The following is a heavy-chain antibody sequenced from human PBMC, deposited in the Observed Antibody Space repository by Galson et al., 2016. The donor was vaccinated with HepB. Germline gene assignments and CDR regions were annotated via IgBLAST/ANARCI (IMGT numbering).Heavy chain of an antibody. CDR3: AREAPIAAPGANDC. CDR1: GFTFNSFG. Sequence: LRLSCAASGFTFNSFGMHWVRQAPGKGPEWVAVIWYDGSNKYYGDSVKGRFTISRDNSKNTLYLQMNSLRAEDTAIYYCAREAPIAAPGANDCWGQGTQVTVSS. CDR2: IWYDGSNK. D-gene: IGHD6-13*01. J-gene: IGHJ4*02. V-gene: IGHV3-33*01.